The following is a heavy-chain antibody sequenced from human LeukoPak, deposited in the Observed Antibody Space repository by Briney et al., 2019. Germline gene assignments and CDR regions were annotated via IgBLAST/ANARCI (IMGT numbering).Heavy chain of an antibody. Sequence: GGSLRLSCAASGFTFSSYAMYWDRQAPGKGLEWVAVISYDGGDKFYADSVKGRFTISRDSSKNTLYLQMNSLRPEDTAVYYCARARPSMWIDYWGQGTLVTVSS. CDR3: ARARPSMWIDY. CDR2: ISYDGGDK. D-gene: IGHD5-12*01. V-gene: IGHV3-30*04. J-gene: IGHJ4*02. CDR1: GFTFSSYA.